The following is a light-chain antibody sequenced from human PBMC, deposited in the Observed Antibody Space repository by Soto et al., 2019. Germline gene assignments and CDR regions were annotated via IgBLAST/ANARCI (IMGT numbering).Light chain of an antibody. CDR3: QQYNSYS. J-gene: IGKJ1*01. V-gene: IGKV1-5*03. Sequence: DIQITQSPATLSGSVGDRVTITCRASQTISSWLAWYQQKPGKAPKLLIYKASTLESGVPSRFSGSASGTEFTLTISSLQPDDFATYYCQQYNSYSFGQGTKVDIK. CDR2: KAS. CDR1: QTISSW.